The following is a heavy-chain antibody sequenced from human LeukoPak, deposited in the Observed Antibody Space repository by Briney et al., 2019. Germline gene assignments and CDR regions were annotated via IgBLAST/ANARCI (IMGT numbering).Heavy chain of an antibody. D-gene: IGHD5-18*01. CDR1: GFTFSSYH. Sequence: PGGSLRLSCEVSGFTFSSYHMNWVRQAPGKGLEWVSSIGSSGRYIYYADSLTGRFTISRDNAKNSLYLQMNSLRAEDTAMYYCARRATTERGHSYGLDFWGQGTLVTVSS. CDR2: IGSSGRYI. V-gene: IGHV3-21*01. CDR3: ARRATTERGHSYGLDF. J-gene: IGHJ4*02.